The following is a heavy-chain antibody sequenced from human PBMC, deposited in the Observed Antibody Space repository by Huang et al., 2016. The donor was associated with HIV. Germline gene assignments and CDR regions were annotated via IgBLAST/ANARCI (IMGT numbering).Heavy chain of an antibody. Sequence: QVQLVQSGAEVKKPGASVKVSCKVSGYTLTELSMHWVRQAPGKGLEWMVGFEPEDGETIYTQKCQGRVTMTEDTSTDPAYMELSSLRSEDTAVYYCATVYRRFRNHDSGDYYFDYWDQGTLVTVSS. CDR1: GYTLTELS. D-gene: IGHD3-22*01. CDR3: ATVYRRFRNHDSGDYYFDY. V-gene: IGHV1-24*01. J-gene: IGHJ4*02. CDR2: FEPEDGET.